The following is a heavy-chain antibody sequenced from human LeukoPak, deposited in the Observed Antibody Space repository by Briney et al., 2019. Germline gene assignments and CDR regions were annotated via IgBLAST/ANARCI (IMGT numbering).Heavy chain of an antibody. CDR2: ISYDGSNK. Sequence: GGSLRLSCAASGFTFSSYGMHWVRQVPGKGLEWVAVISYDGSNKYYADSVKGRFTISRDNSKNTLYLQMNSLRAEDTAVYYCAKDDVVVVARGYYGMDVWGQGTTVTVSS. CDR1: GFTFSSYG. V-gene: IGHV3-30*18. D-gene: IGHD2-15*01. CDR3: AKDDVVVVARGYYGMDV. J-gene: IGHJ6*02.